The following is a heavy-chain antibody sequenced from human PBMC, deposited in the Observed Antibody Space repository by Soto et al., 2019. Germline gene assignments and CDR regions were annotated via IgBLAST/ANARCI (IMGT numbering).Heavy chain of an antibody. Sequence: SETLSLTCSVSGDSITSDTWWSWVRQSPGKGLEWIGEIYHSGRTHYNPSLKSRVIISVDTSKNDFSLTLSSVTAADTAVYYCARRYGYSFDYWGQGTLVTVSS. CDR2: IYHSGRT. D-gene: IGHD1-1*01. CDR1: GDSITSDTW. V-gene: IGHV4-4*02. CDR3: ARRYGYSFDY. J-gene: IGHJ4*02.